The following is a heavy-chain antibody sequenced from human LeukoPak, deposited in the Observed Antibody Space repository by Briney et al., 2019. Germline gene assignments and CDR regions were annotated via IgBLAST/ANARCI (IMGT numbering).Heavy chain of an antibody. CDR1: GFTFSSYS. D-gene: IGHD3-22*01. J-gene: IGHJ4*02. CDR2: ISSSSSTI. Sequence: GGSLRLSCAASGFTFSSYSMNWVRQAPGKGLEWVSYISSSSSTIYYADSVKGRFTISRDNAKNSLYLQMNSLRAEDTAVYYCARDQLTMMSYWGQGTLVTVSS. V-gene: IGHV3-48*04. CDR3: ARDQLTMMSY.